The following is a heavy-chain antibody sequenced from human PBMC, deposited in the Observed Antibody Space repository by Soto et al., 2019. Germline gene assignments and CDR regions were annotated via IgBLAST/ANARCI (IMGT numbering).Heavy chain of an antibody. CDR1: GGSITSGGYY. CDR3: AIDHNGFNKAFDI. CDR2: VYSSGRT. Sequence: QLQLQESGPGLVSPSQTLSLTCSVSGGSITSGGYYWGWIRQLPEKGLDWVAYVYSSGRTYFNSSLQSRLSISLDTSKNQFSLILRSVTAADTAVYYCAIDHNGFNKAFDIWGQGAMVTVSS. V-gene: IGHV4-31*03. J-gene: IGHJ3*02. D-gene: IGHD5-12*01.